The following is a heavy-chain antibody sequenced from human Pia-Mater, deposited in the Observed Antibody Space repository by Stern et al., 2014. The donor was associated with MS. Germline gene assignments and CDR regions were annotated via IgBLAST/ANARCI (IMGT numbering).Heavy chain of an antibody. CDR1: GYTFINYD. CDR3: VRGGLSYGYGLDA. V-gene: IGHV1-8*01. CDR2: MKPNNANT. J-gene: IGHJ6*02. D-gene: IGHD3-16*01. Sequence: VQLVQSGSQVRKPGASVKVSCQASGYTFINYDIFWVRQAPGQGLEWMGWMKPNNANTGHTQKFQGRSTMTRNTSISTAYMELSGLRSDDTAVYYCVRGGLSYGYGLDAWGQGTAVIVSS.